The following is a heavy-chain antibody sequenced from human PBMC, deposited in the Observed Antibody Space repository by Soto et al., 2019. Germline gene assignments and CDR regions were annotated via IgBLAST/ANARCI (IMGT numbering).Heavy chain of an antibody. CDR3: ARGLGGGRSYFDY. D-gene: IGHD3-10*01. J-gene: IGHJ4*02. Sequence: EVQLVESGGGLVKPGGSLRLSCAASGFTFSSYSMNWVRQAPGKGLEWVSSISSSSSYIYYAESVKGRFTISRDNAKNSLYLQMNSLRAEDTAVYYCARGLGGGRSYFDYWGPGTLATVSS. V-gene: IGHV3-21*01. CDR1: GFTFSSYS. CDR2: ISSSSSYI.